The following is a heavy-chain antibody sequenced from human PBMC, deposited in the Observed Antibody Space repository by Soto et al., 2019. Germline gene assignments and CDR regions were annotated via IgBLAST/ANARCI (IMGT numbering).Heavy chain of an antibody. D-gene: IGHD4-4*01. Sequence: ASVKVSCKASGYTFTSYGISWVRQAPGQGLDWMGWISAYNGNTKYAQDLQGRVTMTTDTSTSTAYMELRSLRSDDTAVYYCARFSVETYSSYYCYYGLDFLRQVNT. J-gene: IGHJ6*02. CDR1: GYTFTSYG. V-gene: IGHV1-18*04. CDR3: ARFSVETYSSYYCYYGLDF. CDR2: ISAYNGNT.